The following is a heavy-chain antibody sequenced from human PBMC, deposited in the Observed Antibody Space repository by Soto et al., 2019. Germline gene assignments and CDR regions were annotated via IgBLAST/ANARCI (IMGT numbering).Heavy chain of an antibody. CDR1: GFTFSSYA. CDR3: ARPIVVVDRFAFDI. J-gene: IGHJ3*02. D-gene: IGHD2-15*01. CDR2: ISYDGSNK. V-gene: IGHV3-30-3*01. Sequence: QVQLVESGGGVVQPGRSVRLSCAASGFTFSSYAMHWVRQAPGKGLEWVAVISYDGSNKYYADSVKGRFTISRDNSKNTLYLQMNSLRAEDTAVYYCARPIVVVDRFAFDIWGQGTMVTVSS.